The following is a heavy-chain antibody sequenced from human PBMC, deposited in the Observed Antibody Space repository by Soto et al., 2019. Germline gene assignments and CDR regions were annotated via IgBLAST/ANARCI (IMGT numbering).Heavy chain of an antibody. CDR2: IILIFGTE. Sequence: QVQLVQSGAEVKKPGSSVKVSCKASGGTFSSYAISWVRQAPGQGLEWMGGIILIFGTENKAQKFQGRVTITADESTSTAYMELSSLRSEDTAVYYCARDLVSEANWNYGWFDPWGQGTLVTVSS. CDR1: GGTFSSYA. J-gene: IGHJ5*02. CDR3: ARDLVSEANWNYGWFDP. V-gene: IGHV1-69*01. D-gene: IGHD1-7*01.